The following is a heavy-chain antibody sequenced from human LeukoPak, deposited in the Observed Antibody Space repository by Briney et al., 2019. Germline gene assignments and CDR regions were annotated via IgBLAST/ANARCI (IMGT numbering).Heavy chain of an antibody. CDR3: ARGMTTVTSDY. CDR2: INHSGST. J-gene: IGHJ4*02. V-gene: IGHV4-34*01. Sequence: PSETLSLTCAVYGGSFSGYYWSWIRQPPGKGLEWIGEINHSGSTNYNASLKSRVTISVDTSKNQFSLKLSSVTAADTAVYYCARGMTTVTSDYWGQGTLVTVSS. CDR1: GGSFSGYY. D-gene: IGHD4-17*01.